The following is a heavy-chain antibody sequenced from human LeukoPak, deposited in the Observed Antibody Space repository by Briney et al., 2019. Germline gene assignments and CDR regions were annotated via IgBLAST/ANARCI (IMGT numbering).Heavy chain of an antibody. D-gene: IGHD1-20*01. V-gene: IGHV3-21*01. J-gene: IGHJ4*02. CDR2: ISSSSTYI. CDR1: GFTFSSYS. Sequence: GGSLRLSCAASGFTFSSYSMNWVRQAPGKGLEWVSSISSSSTYIYYADSVKGRFTISRDNAKNSLYLQMNSLRAEDTAVYYCARDNGNNWNYDDYWGQGTLVTVSS. CDR3: ARDNGNNWNYDDY.